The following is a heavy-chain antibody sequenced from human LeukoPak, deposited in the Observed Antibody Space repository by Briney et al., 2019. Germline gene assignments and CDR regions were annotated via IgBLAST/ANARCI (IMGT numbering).Heavy chain of an antibody. Sequence: PSETLSLTCAVYGGSFSGYYWSWIRQPPGKGLEWIGEINHSGSTNYNPSLKSRVTISVDTSKNQFSLKLSSVTAADTAVYYCARFHYYGSGSYCWFDPWGQGTLVTVSS. D-gene: IGHD3-10*01. J-gene: IGHJ5*02. V-gene: IGHV4-34*01. CDR2: INHSGST. CDR3: ARFHYYGSGSYCWFDP. CDR1: GGSFSGYY.